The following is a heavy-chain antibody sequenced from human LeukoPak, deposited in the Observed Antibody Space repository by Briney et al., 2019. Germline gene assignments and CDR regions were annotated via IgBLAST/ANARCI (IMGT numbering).Heavy chain of an antibody. CDR2: IFYTGST. J-gene: IGHJ5*02. Sequence: SETLSLTCTVSGGSINNYYWSWIRQPPGKTLEWIGYIFYTGSTKYNPSLKSRVTISVDTSKNQFSLKLSSVTAADTAVYYCARVVWSGYAWFDPWGQGTLVTVSS. V-gene: IGHV4-59*01. CDR1: GGSINNYY. D-gene: IGHD3-3*01. CDR3: ARVVWSGYAWFDP.